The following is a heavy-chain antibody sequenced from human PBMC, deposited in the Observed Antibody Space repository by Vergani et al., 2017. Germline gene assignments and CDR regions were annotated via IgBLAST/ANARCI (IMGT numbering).Heavy chain of an antibody. J-gene: IGHJ4*02. D-gene: IGHD5-24*01. CDR3: ARGTLDGWSDY. CDR1: GVSISSYY. V-gene: IGHV4-59*01. CDR2: IYYSGST. Sequence: QVQLQESGPGLVQPSETLSLTCTVSGVSISSYYWSWIRQPPGKGLEWVGYIYYSGSTNYNPSLKSRVTISVDTSKNQFTLKLSSVTAADTAVYYCARGTLDGWSDYWGQGTLVTVSS.